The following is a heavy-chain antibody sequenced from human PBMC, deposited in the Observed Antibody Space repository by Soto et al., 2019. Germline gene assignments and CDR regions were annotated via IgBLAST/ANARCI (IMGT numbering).Heavy chain of an antibody. V-gene: IGHV5-10-1*01. Sequence: GESLKISCKGSGYSFTSYWISWVRQMPGKGLEWMGRIDPSDSYTNYSPSFQGHVTISADKSISTAYLQWSSLKASDTAMYYCATYSSSWYGLHYYYGMGVWGQGTTVTVSS. CDR2: IDPSDSYT. J-gene: IGHJ6*02. CDR3: ATYSSSWYGLHYYYGMGV. D-gene: IGHD6-13*01. CDR1: GYSFTSYW.